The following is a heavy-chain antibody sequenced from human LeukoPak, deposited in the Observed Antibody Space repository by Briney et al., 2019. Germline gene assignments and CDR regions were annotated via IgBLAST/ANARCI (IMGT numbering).Heavy chain of an antibody. CDR1: GFTVSSNY. CDR3: ARDWAQRRSNPFDY. Sequence: GGSLRLSCAASGFTVSSNYMSWVRQAPGKGLEWVSVIYSGGSTYYADSVKGRFTVSRDNSKNTLYLQMNSLRAEDTAVYYCARDWAQRRSNPFDYWGQGTLVTVSS. CDR2: IYSGGST. J-gene: IGHJ4*02. V-gene: IGHV3-53*05. D-gene: IGHD1-14*01.